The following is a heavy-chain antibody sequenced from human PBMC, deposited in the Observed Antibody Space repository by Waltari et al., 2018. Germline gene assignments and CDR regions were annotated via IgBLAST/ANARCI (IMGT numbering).Heavy chain of an antibody. D-gene: IGHD4-17*01. J-gene: IGHJ2*01. Sequence: QVQLQESGPGLVKPSETLSLTCAVSGYSISSGYYWGWIRQPPGKGLEWIGSIYHSRTPYYNPALKSRITISVDTSKNQFSLKLSSVTAADTAVYYCARPIRYGDYVGGGWYFDLWGRGTLVTVSS. CDR1: GYSISSGYY. V-gene: IGHV4-38-2*01. CDR2: IYHSRTP. CDR3: ARPIRYGDYVGGGWYFDL.